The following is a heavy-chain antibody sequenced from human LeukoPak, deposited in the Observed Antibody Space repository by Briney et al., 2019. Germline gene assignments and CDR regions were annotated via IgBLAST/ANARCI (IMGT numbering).Heavy chain of an antibody. CDR2: IYSGGST. J-gene: IGHJ3*02. CDR1: GGSFSGRSYY. V-gene: IGHV4-39*07. CDR3: AREAMEFGEPNPHDAFDI. Sequence: SETLSLTCTVSGGSFSGRSYYWAWIRQSPGKGLEWIGSIYSGGSTFYTPSLKSRVTISVDTSKNQFSLKLSSVTAADTAVYYCAREAMEFGEPNPHDAFDIWGQGTMVTVSS. D-gene: IGHD3-10*01.